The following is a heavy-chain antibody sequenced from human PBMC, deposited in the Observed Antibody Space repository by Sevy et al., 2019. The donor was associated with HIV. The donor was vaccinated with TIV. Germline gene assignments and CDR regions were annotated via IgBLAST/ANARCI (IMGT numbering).Heavy chain of an antibody. CDR2: IRYDGSNK. J-gene: IGHJ6*03. D-gene: IGHD1-7*01. CDR3: AKVPAGGTTLYYYSYMDV. CDR1: GFTFSSYG. Sequence: GGSLRLSCAASGFTFSSYGMHWVRQAPGKGLEWVAFIRYDGSNKYYANSVKGRFTISRDNSKNTLYLQMNSLRAEDTAVYYCAKVPAGGTTLYYYSYMDVWGKGTTVTVSS. V-gene: IGHV3-30*02.